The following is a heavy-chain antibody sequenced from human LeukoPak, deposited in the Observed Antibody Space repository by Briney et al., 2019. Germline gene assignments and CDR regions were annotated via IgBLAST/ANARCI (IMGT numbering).Heavy chain of an antibody. Sequence: PGGSLRLSCAASGFTFSNAWMSWVRQAPGKGLEWVGRIKSKTDGGTTDYAAPVKGRFTISRDDSKNTLYLQMNSLKTEDTAVYYCTTDLDYDILTGYYPFFAGWGQGTLVTVSS. V-gene: IGHV3-15*01. J-gene: IGHJ4*02. CDR1: GFTFSNAW. D-gene: IGHD3-9*01. CDR2: IKSKTDGGTT. CDR3: TTDLDYDILTGYYPFFAG.